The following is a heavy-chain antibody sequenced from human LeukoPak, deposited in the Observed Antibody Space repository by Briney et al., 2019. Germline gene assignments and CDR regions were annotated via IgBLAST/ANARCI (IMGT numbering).Heavy chain of an antibody. D-gene: IGHD2-15*01. CDR1: GFTFSSDW. J-gene: IGHJ4*02. CDR2: INSDGSTT. Sequence: GGSLRLSCAASGFTFSSDWMHWVRQAPGRGLVWVSRINSDGSTTKYADSVRGRFTISRDNAKSTLYLQMNSLGAEDTAVYYCARDRYYSFDYWGQGTLVTVSS. CDR3: ARDRYYSFDY. V-gene: IGHV3-74*03.